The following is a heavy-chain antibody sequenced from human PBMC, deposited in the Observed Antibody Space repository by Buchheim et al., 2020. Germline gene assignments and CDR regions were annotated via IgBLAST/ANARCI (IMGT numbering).Heavy chain of an antibody. J-gene: IGHJ6*02. CDR2: ISYDGSNK. D-gene: IGHD6-19*01. Sequence: QVQLVESGGGVVQPGRSLRLSCAASGFTFSSYAMHWVRQAPGKGLEWVAVISYDGSNKYYADSVKGRFTISRDNSKNTLYLQMNSLRAEDTAVYYCARSGMVENDSSRWPLFQYYYYYYGMDVWGQGTT. V-gene: IGHV3-30-3*01. CDR3: ARSGMVENDSSRWPLFQYYYYYYGMDV. CDR1: GFTFSSYA.